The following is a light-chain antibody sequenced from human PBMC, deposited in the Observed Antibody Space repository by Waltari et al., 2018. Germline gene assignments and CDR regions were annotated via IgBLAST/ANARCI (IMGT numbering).Light chain of an antibody. CDR1: SSDVGRYDL. CDR2: VVT. V-gene: IGLV2-14*02. CDR3: SSYRSSTTPIPV. J-gene: IGLJ2*01. Sequence: QSALTQPASVSGSPGQSITIPCTGTSSDVGRYDLVSWYQQHPGKAPKLMIYVVTKRPSWVSSRFSASMSCNTASLTISGLQSEDEADYFCSSYRSSTTPIPVFGGGTKLTVL.